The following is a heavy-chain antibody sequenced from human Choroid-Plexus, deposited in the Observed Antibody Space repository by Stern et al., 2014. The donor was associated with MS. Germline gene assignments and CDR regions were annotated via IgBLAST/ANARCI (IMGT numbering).Heavy chain of an antibody. CDR3: AKDRQYLTYFFDH. V-gene: IGHV3-30*18. CDR1: GFTFGSYA. CDR2: VSHDGSYK. J-gene: IGHJ5*02. D-gene: IGHD2/OR15-2a*01. Sequence: QVQLVESGGGVVQPGRPLRLSCVASGFTFGSYAMHWVRQAPGKGLEWVGGVSHDGSYKYYADSVKGRFTISRDNSQNTLYMQMSSLRPEDTAVYYCAKDRQYLTYFFDHWGQGSLVTVSS.